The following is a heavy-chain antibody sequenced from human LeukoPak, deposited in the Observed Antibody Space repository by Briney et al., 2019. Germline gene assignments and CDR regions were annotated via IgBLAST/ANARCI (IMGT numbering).Heavy chain of an antibody. D-gene: IGHD7-27*01. Sequence: GGSLRLSCAASGFTFSIYAMSSVRQAPRKRLEWVSAISGSGGSTYYADSVKGRFTISRDNSKNTLYLQMNSLRAEDTAVYYCAKSGRGDPSYFDYWGQGTLVTVSS. CDR3: AKSGRGDPSYFDY. CDR2: ISGSGGST. J-gene: IGHJ4*02. CDR1: GFTFSIYA. V-gene: IGHV3-23*01.